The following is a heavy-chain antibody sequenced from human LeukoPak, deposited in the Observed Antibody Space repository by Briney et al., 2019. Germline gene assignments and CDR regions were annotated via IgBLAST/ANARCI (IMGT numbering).Heavy chain of an antibody. CDR1: GYSFTSYW. V-gene: IGHV5-51*01. D-gene: IGHD3-10*01. CDR3: ARQYGSGSPDKYFDY. J-gene: IGHJ4*02. CDR2: IYPGDSDT. Sequence: PGESLKISCKGSGYSFTSYWIGWVRQMPGKGLELMGIIYPGDSDTRYSPSFQGQVTISADKSISTAYLQWSSLKASDTAMYYCARQYGSGSPDKYFDYWGQGTLVTVSS.